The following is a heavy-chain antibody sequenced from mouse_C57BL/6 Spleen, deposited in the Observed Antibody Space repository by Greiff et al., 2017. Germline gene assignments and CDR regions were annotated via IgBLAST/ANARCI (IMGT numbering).Heavy chain of an antibody. CDR1: GYTFTSYW. CDR3: APIYYGYYEWYIDV. CDR2: IYPGNSDT. Sequence: EVQLQQSGTVLARPGASVKLSCKTSGYTFTSYWMYWVNQRPGQGLEWIGAIYPGNSDTSYNQKFKGKAKLTAVTSDNTAYMQLSSLTTEDYAVYYCAPIYYGYYEWYIDVWGKGTSVTVSS. V-gene: IGHV1-5*01. D-gene: IGHD2-1*01. J-gene: IGHJ1*03.